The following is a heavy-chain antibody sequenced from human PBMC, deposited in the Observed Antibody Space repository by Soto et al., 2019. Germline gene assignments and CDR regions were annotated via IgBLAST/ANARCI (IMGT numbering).Heavy chain of an antibody. Sequence: SETLSLTCTVSGGSISSYYWSWIRQPPGKGLEWIGYIYYSGSTNYNPSLKSRVTISVDTSKNQFSLKLSSVTAADTAVYYCARKNDYGDYYFDYWGQGTLVTVSS. V-gene: IGHV4-59*01. D-gene: IGHD4-17*01. CDR3: ARKNDYGDYYFDY. CDR1: GGSISSYY. J-gene: IGHJ4*02. CDR2: IYYSGST.